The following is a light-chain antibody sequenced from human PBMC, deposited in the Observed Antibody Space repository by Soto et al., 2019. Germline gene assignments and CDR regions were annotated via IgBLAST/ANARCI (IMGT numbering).Light chain of an antibody. J-gene: IGKJ4*01. CDR1: QIISSN. V-gene: IGKV3-11*01. Sequence: EILLTQSPATLSLSPGERATISCRASQIISSNLTWYQEKPGQAPRLLIDEASYRATVIPAMFRGSGSGTYFSLTSSRLDPDVSAVYCCQQRSNWPLTFGEGTKVDIK. CDR3: QQRSNWPLT. CDR2: EAS.